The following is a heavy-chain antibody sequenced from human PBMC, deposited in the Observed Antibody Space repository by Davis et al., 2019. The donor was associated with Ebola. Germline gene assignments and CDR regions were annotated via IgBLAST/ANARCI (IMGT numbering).Heavy chain of an antibody. J-gene: IGHJ4*02. CDR3: AREPQPLGGSCYSLGCYFDF. CDR1: GYAFSNYG. Sequence: ASVKVSCQASGYAFSNYGLNWVRQAPGQGLEWVGWISGHSGHTNYAQKFQGRVTMTRDTSTSTAYMELRTLGSDDTAVYYCAREPQPLGGSCYSLGCYFDFWGQGTLVTVSS. V-gene: IGHV1-18*01. CDR2: ISGHSGHT. D-gene: IGHD2-15*01.